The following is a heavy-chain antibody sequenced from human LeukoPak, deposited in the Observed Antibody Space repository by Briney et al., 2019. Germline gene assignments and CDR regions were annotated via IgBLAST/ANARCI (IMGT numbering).Heavy chain of an antibody. J-gene: IGHJ3*02. CDR3: ARVGNWDAFDI. Sequence: GGSLRLSCAASGLTFSNSAMHWVRQAPGKGPEYVSAITSNGDRTYYANSVKGRFTISRDNSKNTLYLQMGSLRAEDMAVYYCARVGNWDAFDIWGQGTMVTVSS. D-gene: IGHD1-1*01. CDR1: GLTFSNSA. CDR2: ITSNGDRT. V-gene: IGHV3-64*01.